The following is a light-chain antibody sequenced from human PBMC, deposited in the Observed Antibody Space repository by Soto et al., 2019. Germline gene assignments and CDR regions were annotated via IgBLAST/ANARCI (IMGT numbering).Light chain of an antibody. CDR2: GNN. CDR1: SSTIGAGYD. J-gene: IGLJ2*01. V-gene: IGLV1-40*01. CDR3: QSYDITRGGI. Sequence: QSVLTQPPSVSGAPGQRVTISCTGSSSTIGAGYDVHWYQQLPGTAPKLLIYGNNNRPSGVPDRFSGSKSGTSASLAITGRQAEDEADYYCQSYDITRGGIFGGGTKVTVL.